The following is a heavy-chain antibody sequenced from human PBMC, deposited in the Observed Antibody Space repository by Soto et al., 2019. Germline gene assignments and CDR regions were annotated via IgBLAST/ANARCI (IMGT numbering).Heavy chain of an antibody. CDR2: ISYDGNYK. D-gene: IGHD2-15*01. CDR1: DFTFSDYV. CDR3: AKDRGRYCSGGSCLLFGD. J-gene: IGHJ4*02. V-gene: IGHV3-30*18. Sequence: QVQLVESGGGVVQPGRSLRLSCAASDFTFSDYVMHWVRQAPGKGLEWVARISYDGNYKYYADPVKGRFTISRDTSKNTLFLQMNSLKAEDTAVYYSAKDRGRYCSGGSCLLFGDWGQGTLVTVSS.